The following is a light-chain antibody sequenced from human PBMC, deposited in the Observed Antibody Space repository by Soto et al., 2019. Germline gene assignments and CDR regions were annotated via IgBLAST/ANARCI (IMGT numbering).Light chain of an antibody. V-gene: IGKV3-20*01. J-gene: IGKJ1*01. CDR1: QSVSRSY. Sequence: DILLTQFPCTLSLSPGERATLSCRAGQSVSRSYLAWYQQKPGHAPSLLIYGASNRATGIPDRLSGSGSGTDFTLTISRPEPEDFAVYYCQQYGSSGTFGQGTKVDIK. CDR3: QQYGSSGT. CDR2: GAS.